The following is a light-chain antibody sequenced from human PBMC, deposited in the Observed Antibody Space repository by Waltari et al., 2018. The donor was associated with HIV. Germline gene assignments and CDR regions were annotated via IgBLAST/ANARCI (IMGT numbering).Light chain of an antibody. Sequence: DIQMTQSPSSLSASVGDRVTITCRASQSIGSSLNWYRQTPGKAPKLLIYAASSLQSGVPSRISGSGSGTDFTLTISSLQPEDFATYYRQQSHRPPVTFGQGSKVDIK. CDR2: AAS. CDR3: QQSHRPPVT. J-gene: IGKJ1*01. CDR1: QSIGSS. V-gene: IGKV1-39*01.